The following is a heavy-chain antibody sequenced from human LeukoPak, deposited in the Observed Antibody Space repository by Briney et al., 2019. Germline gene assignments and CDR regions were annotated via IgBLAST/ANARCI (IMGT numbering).Heavy chain of an antibody. CDR1: GFTFSSYA. CDR2: ISYDGSNK. D-gene: IGHD3-3*01. Sequence: GRSLRLSCAASGFTFSSYAMHWVRQAPGKGLEWVAVISYDGSNKYYADSVKGRFTISRDNSKNTLYLQMNSLRAEDTAVYYCARNSHPYYDFWSGYLDYWGQGTLVTVSS. CDR3: ARNSHPYYDFWSGYLDY. V-gene: IGHV3-30-3*01. J-gene: IGHJ4*02.